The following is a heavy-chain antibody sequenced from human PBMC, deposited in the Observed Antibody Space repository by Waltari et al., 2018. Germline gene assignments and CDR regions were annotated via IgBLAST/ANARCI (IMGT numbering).Heavy chain of an antibody. D-gene: IGHD2-21*01. V-gene: IGHV4-59*01. J-gene: IGHJ1*01. Sequence: QVQLQESGPGLVKPSETLSLTCTVSGGSISSYYWSWIRQPPGKGLEWIVYIYYSGSTNYNPSLKSRVTISVDTSKNQFSLKLSSVTAADTAVYYCARGCGGDCYFLEYFQHWGQGTLVTVSS. CDR3: ARGCGGDCYFLEYFQH. CDR2: IYYSGST. CDR1: GGSISSYY.